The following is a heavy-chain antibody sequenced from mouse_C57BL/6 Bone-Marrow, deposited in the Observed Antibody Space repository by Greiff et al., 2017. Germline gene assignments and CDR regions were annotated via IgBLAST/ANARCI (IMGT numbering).Heavy chain of an antibody. Sequence: QVQLQQPGAELVKPGASVKLSCKASGYTFTSYWMHWVKQRPGRGLEWIGRIDPNSGGTKYNEKFKSKATLTVDKPSSTAYMQLSSLTSEDSAVYYCARESLRRLYYYAMDYWGQGTSVTVSS. CDR3: ARESLRRLYYYAMDY. CDR2: IDPNSGGT. CDR1: GYTFTSYW. J-gene: IGHJ4*01. D-gene: IGHD1-2*01. V-gene: IGHV1-72*01.